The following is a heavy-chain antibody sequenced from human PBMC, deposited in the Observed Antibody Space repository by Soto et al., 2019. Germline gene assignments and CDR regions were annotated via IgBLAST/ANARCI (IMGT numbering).Heavy chain of an antibody. CDR1: GGSISSGGYY. V-gene: IGHV4-31*01. CDR3: ARTSYDSSGTAADP. D-gene: IGHD3-22*01. J-gene: IGHJ5*02. CDR2: IYYSGST. Sequence: QVQLQESGPGLVKPSQTLSLTCTVSGGSISSGGYYWSWIRQHPGKGLEWIGYIYYSGSTYYNPSLKSPLTIXGXTXXNQCSLKRSSVTAADTAVYYCARTSYDSSGTAADPWGQGTLVTVSS.